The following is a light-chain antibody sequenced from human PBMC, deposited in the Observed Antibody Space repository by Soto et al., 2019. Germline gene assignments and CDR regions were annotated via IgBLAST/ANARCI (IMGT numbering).Light chain of an antibody. V-gene: IGLV4-60*02. CDR1: SGHSSYI. CDR3: ETWDSNTHTV. CDR2: LEGSGSY. Sequence: QAVVTQSSSASASMGCSVKLTCTLSSGHSSYIIAWHQQQPGKAPRYLMKLEGSGSYNKGSGVPDRFSGSSSGADRYLTISNLQFEDEADYYCETWDSNTHTVFGGGTKLTVL. J-gene: IGLJ3*02.